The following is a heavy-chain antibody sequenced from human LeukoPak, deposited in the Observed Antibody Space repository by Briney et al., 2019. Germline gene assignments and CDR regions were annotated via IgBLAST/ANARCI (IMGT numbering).Heavy chain of an antibody. CDR3: ARAALNPTYYYDSSGYVHFDY. V-gene: IGHV1-69*13. CDR1: GGTFSSYA. CDR2: IIPIFGTA. D-gene: IGHD3-22*01. Sequence: GASVKVSCKASGGTFSSYATSWVRQAPGQGLEWMGGIIPIFGTANYAQRFQGRVTVTADESTSTAYMELSSLRSEDTAVYYCARAALNPTYYYDSSGYVHFDYWGQGTLVTVSS. J-gene: IGHJ4*02.